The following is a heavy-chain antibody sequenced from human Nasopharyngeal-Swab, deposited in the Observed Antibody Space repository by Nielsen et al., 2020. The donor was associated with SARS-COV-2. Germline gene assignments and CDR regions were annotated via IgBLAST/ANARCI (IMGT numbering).Heavy chain of an antibody. Sequence: GESLKISCAASGFTFSSYEMNWVRQAPGKGLEWVSSISSSSSYIYYADSVKGRFTISRDNAKNSLYLQMNSLRAEDTAVYYCARDSYYYGSSFDYWGQGTLVTVSS. CDR1: GFTFSSYE. CDR2: ISSSSSYI. J-gene: IGHJ4*02. D-gene: IGHD3-10*01. CDR3: ARDSYYYGSSFDY. V-gene: IGHV3-21*01.